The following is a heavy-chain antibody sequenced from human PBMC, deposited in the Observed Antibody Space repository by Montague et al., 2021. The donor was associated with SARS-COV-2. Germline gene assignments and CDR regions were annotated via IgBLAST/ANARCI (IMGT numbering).Heavy chain of an antibody. CDR1: GGSIRSSSFY. Sequence: SETLSLTCTVSGGSIRSSSFYWGWIRQPPGKGLEWIGSISSSGYTYYNPSLKSRVTIFVDTSKNQFSLKLSSVTAADTAVYYCARDCDDYLDFWGQGNLVTVSS. CDR2: ISSSGYT. CDR3: ARDCDDYLDF. V-gene: IGHV4-39*01. D-gene: IGHD2-21*02. J-gene: IGHJ4*02.